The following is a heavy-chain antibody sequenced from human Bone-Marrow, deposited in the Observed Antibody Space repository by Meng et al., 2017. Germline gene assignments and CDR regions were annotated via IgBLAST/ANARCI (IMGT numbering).Heavy chain of an antibody. CDR2: ISSSSSYI. CDR1: GFTFSSYS. CDR3: ARVPPGCLWFGELLYDYYYYGMDV. Sequence: GGSLRLSCAASGFTFSSYSMKWVRQAPGKGLEWVSSISSSSSYIYYADSVKGRFTISRDNAKNSLYLQMNSLRAEDTAVYYCARVPPGCLWFGELLYDYYYYGMDVWGQGTTVTVSS. D-gene: IGHD3-10*01. J-gene: IGHJ6*02. V-gene: IGHV3-21*01.